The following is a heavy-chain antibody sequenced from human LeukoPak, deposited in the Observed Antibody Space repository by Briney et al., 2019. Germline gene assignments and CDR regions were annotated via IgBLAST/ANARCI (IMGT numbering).Heavy chain of an antibody. CDR2: MNPNSGNT. D-gene: IGHD3-3*01. CDR3: ARALYDFWSGYYPGGY. J-gene: IGHJ4*02. CDR1: GYTFTSYD. Sequence: GASVKVSCKASGYTFTSYDINWVRQAPGQGLEWMGWMNPNSGNTGYAQKFQGRVTMTRNTSISTAYMELSSLRSEDTAVYYCARALYDFWSGYYPGGYWGQGTLVTVSS. V-gene: IGHV1-8*01.